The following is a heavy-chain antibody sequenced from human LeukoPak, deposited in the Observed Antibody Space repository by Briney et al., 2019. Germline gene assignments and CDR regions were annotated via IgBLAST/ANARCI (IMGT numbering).Heavy chain of an antibody. CDR2: IKSKTDGGTT. D-gene: IGHD6-19*01. J-gene: IGHJ4*02. CDR1: GFTFSNAW. CDR3: TTDVPQGIAVAGTRRALDY. V-gene: IGHV3-15*01. Sequence: PGGSLRLSCAASGFTFSNAWMSWVRQAPGKGLEWVGRIKSKTDGGTTDYAAPVKGRFTISRDDSKNTLYLQMNSLKTEDTAVYYCTTDVPQGIAVAGTRRALDYWGQGTLVTVSS.